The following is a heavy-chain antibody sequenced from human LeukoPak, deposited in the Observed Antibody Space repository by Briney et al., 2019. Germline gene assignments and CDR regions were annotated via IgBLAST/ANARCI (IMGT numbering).Heavy chain of an antibody. D-gene: IGHD4-17*01. CDR3: ARDFSEYYGDYEGSYYYYYGMDV. CDR2: ISYDGSNK. CDR1: GFTFSSYA. Sequence: GGSLRLSCAASGFTFSSYAMHWVRQAPGKGLEWVAVISYDGSNKYYADSVKGRFTISRDNSKNTLYLQMNSLRAEDTAVYYCARDFSEYYGDYEGSYYYYYGMDVWGQGTTVTVSS. V-gene: IGHV3-30-3*01. J-gene: IGHJ6*02.